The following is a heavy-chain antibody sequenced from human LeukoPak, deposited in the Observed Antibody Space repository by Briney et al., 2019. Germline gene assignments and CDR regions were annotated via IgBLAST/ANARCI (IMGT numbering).Heavy chain of an antibody. V-gene: IGHV3-74*01. CDR1: GYTFSTYW. CDR3: AKGLAYCGGDCYDSLYPFDF. J-gene: IGHJ4*02. CDR2: INEDGSST. Sequence: PGGSLRLSCAASGYTFSTYWMHWVRQGPGKGLVWVSRINEDGSSTSYADSVKGRFTISRDNSKSTLYLQMNSLRAEDTAVYHCAKGLAYCGGDCYDSLYPFDFWGQGTLVTVSS. D-gene: IGHD2-21*01.